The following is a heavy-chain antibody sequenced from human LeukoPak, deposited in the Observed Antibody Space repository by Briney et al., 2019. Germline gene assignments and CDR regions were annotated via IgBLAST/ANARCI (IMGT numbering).Heavy chain of an antibody. V-gene: IGHV1-46*01. Sequence: ASVKVSCKASGYTFTSYYMHWVRQAPGQGLEWMGIINPSGGSTSYAQKFQGRVTMTRDTSTSTVYMELSSLRSEDTAVYYCAKDSGYDYVWGSYQGHFDYWGQGTLVTVSS. D-gene: IGHD3-16*02. J-gene: IGHJ4*02. CDR2: INPSGGST. CDR3: AKDSGYDYVWGSYQGHFDY. CDR1: GYTFTSYY.